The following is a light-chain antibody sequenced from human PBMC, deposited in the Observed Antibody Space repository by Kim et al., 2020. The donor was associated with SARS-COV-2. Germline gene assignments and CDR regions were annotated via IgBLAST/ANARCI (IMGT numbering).Light chain of an antibody. V-gene: IGLV1-51*01. CDR2: GRI. J-gene: IGLJ1*01. Sequence: GHKVTTSSSGNSSHLGKNYVSWDRPLPPTAPQPLIFGRIYPPSGIPYRFSGSKSGPSATLGIAGLQTGDEADYYCASWESSLSAGVFGTGTKVTVL. CDR3: ASWESSLSAGV. CDR1: SSHLGKNY.